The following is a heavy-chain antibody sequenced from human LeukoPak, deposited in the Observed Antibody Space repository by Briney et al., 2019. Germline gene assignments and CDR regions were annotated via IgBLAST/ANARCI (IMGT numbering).Heavy chain of an antibody. CDR1: GGSIRSSYYY. CDR3: ARHYGP. Sequence: SETLSLTCTVSGGSIRSSYYYWGRIRQPPGKGLEWIGSIYDSGSTYYNPSLKSRVTISVDTSKNQFSLKLNSVTAADTAVNYCARHYGPWGQGTLVTVSS. D-gene: IGHD3-10*01. J-gene: IGHJ5*02. CDR2: IYDSGST. V-gene: IGHV4-39*01.